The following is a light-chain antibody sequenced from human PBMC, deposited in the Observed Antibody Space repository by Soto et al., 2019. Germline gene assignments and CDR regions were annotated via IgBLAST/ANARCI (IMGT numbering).Light chain of an antibody. J-gene: IGLJ3*02. CDR1: SSNIGNDY. CDR3: GAWDSSLSVWV. CDR2: DNN. V-gene: IGLV1-51*01. Sequence: SVLTQPPSVSAAPGQRVTISCSGSSSNIGNDYVSWYQQLPGTAPNLLIYDNNNRPSGIPDRFSGSKSGTSATLGITGLQTGDEADYYCGAWDSSLSVWVFGGGTKLTVL.